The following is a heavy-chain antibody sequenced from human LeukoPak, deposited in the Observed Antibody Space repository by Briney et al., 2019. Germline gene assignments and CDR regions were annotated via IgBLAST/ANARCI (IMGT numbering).Heavy chain of an antibody. CDR2: INHSGST. CDR1: GGSFSGYY. CDR3: ARGPEVDP. V-gene: IGHV4-34*01. Sequence: PSETLSLTCAVYGGSFSGYYWSWIRQPPGKGLEWIGEINHSGSTNYNPSLKSRVTISVDTSKNQFSLKLSSATAADTAVYYCARGPEVDPWGQGTLVTVSS. J-gene: IGHJ5*02.